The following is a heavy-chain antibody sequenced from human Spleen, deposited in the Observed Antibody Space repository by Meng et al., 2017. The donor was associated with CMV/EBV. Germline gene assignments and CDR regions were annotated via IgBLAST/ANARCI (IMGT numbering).Heavy chain of an antibody. V-gene: IGHV4-61*03. CDR2: IYYSGSS. CDR1: GGSISSGRYY. CDR3: ARWGSNYFAFDY. D-gene: IGHD3-10*01. Sequence: SETLSLTCTVSGGSISSGRYYWGWIRQPPGKGLEWIGYIYYSGSSNYNPSLKSRVTISVGTSKTHCSLTLKSVTAADTAVYFCARWGSNYFAFDYWGPGMLVTVSS. J-gene: IGHJ4*02.